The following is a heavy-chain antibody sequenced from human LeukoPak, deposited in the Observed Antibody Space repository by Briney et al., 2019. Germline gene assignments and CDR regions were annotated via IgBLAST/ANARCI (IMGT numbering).Heavy chain of an antibody. Sequence: PSETLSLTCTVSGGSISSSSYYWGWIRQPPGKGLEWIGSIYYSGSTYYNPSLKSRVTISVDTSKNQFSLKLSSVTAADTAVYYCARRPRLGYSGYPYADYWGQGTLVTVSS. CDR2: IYYSGST. D-gene: IGHD5-12*01. CDR3: ARRPRLGYSGYPYADY. J-gene: IGHJ4*02. CDR1: GGSISSSSYY. V-gene: IGHV4-39*01.